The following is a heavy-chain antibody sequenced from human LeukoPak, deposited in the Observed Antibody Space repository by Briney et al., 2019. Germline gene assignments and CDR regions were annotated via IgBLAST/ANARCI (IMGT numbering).Heavy chain of an antibody. Sequence: GSVKVSCKASGYTFTSYDINWVRQATGQGLEWMGWMNPNSGNTGYAQKFQGRVTMTRDTSISTAYMELSRLRSDDTAVYYCARDRITMVRGVIITAGNGPNWFDPWGQGTLVTVSS. CDR2: MNPNSGNT. CDR3: ARDRITMVRGVIITAGNGPNWFDP. CDR1: GYTFTSYD. J-gene: IGHJ5*02. V-gene: IGHV1-8*02. D-gene: IGHD3-10*01.